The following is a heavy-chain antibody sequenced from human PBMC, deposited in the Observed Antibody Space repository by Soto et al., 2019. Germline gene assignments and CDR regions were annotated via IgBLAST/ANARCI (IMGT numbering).Heavy chain of an antibody. J-gene: IGHJ4*02. CDR2: IYHSGST. V-gene: IGHV4-4*02. Sequence: SETLSLTCAVSGASISSTNWWSWVRQPPGKGLQWIGEIYHSGSTNYNPSLKSRVTMSIDTSKNQFSLNLNSVTAADTAVYYCTKGNLPTFEYWGQGTLVPVSS. CDR1: GASISSTNW. CDR3: TKGNLPTFEY.